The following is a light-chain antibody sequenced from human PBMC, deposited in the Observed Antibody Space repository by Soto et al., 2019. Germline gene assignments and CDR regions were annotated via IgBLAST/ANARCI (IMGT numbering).Light chain of an antibody. V-gene: IGLV2-14*01. CDR2: DVN. Sequence: QSALTQPASVSGSPGQSITISCTGTSSDVGAYDYVSWYQQHPGKAPKLMIYDVNDRPSGVSDRFSGSKSGNTASLTISGLQAEDEADSYCSSYTSTSTYVFGPGTKLTVL. CDR1: SSDVGAYDY. CDR3: SSYTSTSTYV. J-gene: IGLJ1*01.